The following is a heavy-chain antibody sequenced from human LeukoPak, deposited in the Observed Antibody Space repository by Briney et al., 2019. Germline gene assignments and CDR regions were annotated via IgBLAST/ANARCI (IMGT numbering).Heavy chain of an antibody. CDR2: ISYDGSNK. Sequence: GGSLRLSCAASGFTFSSYAMHWVRQAPGKGLEGVAVISYDGSNKYYADSVKGRFTVSRDNSKNTLYLQMNSLRAEDTAVYYCARDRMRGIVVVPAAFDYWGQGTLVTVSS. CDR3: ARDRMRGIVVVPAAFDY. V-gene: IGHV3-30-3*01. D-gene: IGHD2-2*01. J-gene: IGHJ4*02. CDR1: GFTFSSYA.